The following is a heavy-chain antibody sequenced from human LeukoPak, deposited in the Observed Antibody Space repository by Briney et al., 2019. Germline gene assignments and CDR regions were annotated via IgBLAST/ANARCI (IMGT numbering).Heavy chain of an antibody. J-gene: IGHJ4*02. Sequence: PGGSLRLSCAASGFTFSSYSMNWVRQAPGKGLVWVSRISPDGSSTTYADSVKGRFTISRDNAKNSLYLQMNSLRAEDTALYYCARGPYTDYWGQGTLVTVSS. V-gene: IGHV3-74*01. CDR1: GFTFSSYS. CDR2: ISPDGSST. CDR3: ARGPYTDY. D-gene: IGHD2-2*02.